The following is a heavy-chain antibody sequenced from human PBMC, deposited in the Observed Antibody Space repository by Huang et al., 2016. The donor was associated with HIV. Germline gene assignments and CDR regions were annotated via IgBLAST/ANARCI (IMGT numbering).Heavy chain of an antibody. Sequence: QLQLQGSGPGLVKPSETLSLTCTVSGGSITSSGYYWGWIRQPPGKGLAWVGSIYYSGSTDYNPSLKGRVTVSVDTSKNQFSLKLSSVTAADTAVYYCARHFSYYDSSGYTPWDAFDIWGQGTMVTVSS. V-gene: IGHV4-39*01. CDR2: IYYSGST. CDR1: GGSITSSGYY. J-gene: IGHJ3*02. CDR3: ARHFSYYDSSGYTPWDAFDI. D-gene: IGHD3-22*01.